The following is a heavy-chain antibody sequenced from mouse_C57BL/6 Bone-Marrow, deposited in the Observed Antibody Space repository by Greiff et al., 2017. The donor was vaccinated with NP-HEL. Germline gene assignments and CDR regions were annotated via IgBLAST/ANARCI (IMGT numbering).Heavy chain of an antibody. CDR3: ARGPIFYYYGSSPDY. Sequence: QVQLQQPGAELVMPGASVKLSCKASGYTFTSYWMHWVKQRPGQGLEWIGEIDPSDSYTNYNQKFKGKSTLTVDTSSSTAYMQLSSLTSEDSAVYYCARGPIFYYYGSSPDYWGQGTTLTVSS. V-gene: IGHV1-69*01. CDR1: GYTFTSYW. CDR2: IDPSDSYT. J-gene: IGHJ2*01. D-gene: IGHD1-1*01.